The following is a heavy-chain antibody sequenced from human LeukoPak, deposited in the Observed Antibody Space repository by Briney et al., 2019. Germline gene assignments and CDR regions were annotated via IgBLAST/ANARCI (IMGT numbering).Heavy chain of an antibody. CDR2: ISSNGGST. CDR1: GFTFSSYA. V-gene: IGHV3-64*01. D-gene: IGHD4-17*01. Sequence: QPGGSLRLSCAASGFTFSSYAMHWVRQAPGKGLEYVSAISSNGGSTYYANSVKGRFTISRDNSKNTLYLQMGSLRAEDMAVYYCARDLYKRGDYVPLGYWGPGTLVTVSS. J-gene: IGHJ4*02. CDR3: ARDLYKRGDYVPLGY.